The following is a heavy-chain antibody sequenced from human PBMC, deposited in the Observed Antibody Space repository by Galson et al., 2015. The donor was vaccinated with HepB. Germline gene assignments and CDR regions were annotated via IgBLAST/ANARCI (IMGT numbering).Heavy chain of an antibody. Sequence: SLRLSCAASGFTFSSYSMNWVRQAPGKGLEWVSYISSGSTIYYADSVKGRFTISRDNAKNSLYLQMNSLRAEDTAVYYCARDQGYCSSTSCYYYYGMDVWGQGTTVTVSS. CDR1: GFTFSSYS. J-gene: IGHJ6*02. V-gene: IGHV3-48*04. D-gene: IGHD2-2*01. CDR2: ISSGSTI. CDR3: ARDQGYCSSTSCYYYYGMDV.